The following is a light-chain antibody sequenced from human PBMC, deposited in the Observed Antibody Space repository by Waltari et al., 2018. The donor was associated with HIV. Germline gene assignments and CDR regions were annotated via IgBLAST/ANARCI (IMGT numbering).Light chain of an antibody. CDR2: RNS. CDR1: SSNIGSNF. J-gene: IGLJ2*01. Sequence: QSVLTQPPSTSGTPGQSVTITCSGSSSNIGSNFVYWYQQVPGTAPKLLISRNSQRPSGVPARFPGSKSGTSASLAVSGLRAEDEADYYCAAWDDSLSGGVFGGGTKLTVL. CDR3: AAWDDSLSGGV. V-gene: IGLV1-47*01.